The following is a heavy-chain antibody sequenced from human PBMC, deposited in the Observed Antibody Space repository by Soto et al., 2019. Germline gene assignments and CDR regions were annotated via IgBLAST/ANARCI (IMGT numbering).Heavy chain of an antibody. CDR3: AHAGDYDLLTFDH. V-gene: IGHV2-5*02. CDR1: GFSLSTYHMG. D-gene: IGHD4-17*01. Sequence: QITLKESGPTLVRPAQTLTLTCDFSGFSLSTYHMGVAWIRQPPGKALEWLALIYWDDDKRYSPSLKDRLAISKDTSSNQVGLTITNMDPGDTATYFCAHAGDYDLLTFDHWGPGTLVTVSS. J-gene: IGHJ4*02. CDR2: IYWDDDK.